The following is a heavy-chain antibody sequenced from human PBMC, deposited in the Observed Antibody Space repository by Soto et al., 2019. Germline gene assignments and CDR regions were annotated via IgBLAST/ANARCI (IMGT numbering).Heavy chain of an antibody. CDR1: GDSVSSNSAA. J-gene: IGHJ4*02. V-gene: IGHV6-1*01. Sequence: SQTLSLTCAISGDSVSSNSAAWNWIRQSPSRGLEWLGRTYYRSKWYNDYAASVKSRITINPDTSKNQFSLQLNSVTPEDTAVYYCEGAGSSSSSANDYWGQGTLVTVSS. CDR3: EGAGSSSSSANDY. D-gene: IGHD6-6*01. CDR2: TYYRSKWYN.